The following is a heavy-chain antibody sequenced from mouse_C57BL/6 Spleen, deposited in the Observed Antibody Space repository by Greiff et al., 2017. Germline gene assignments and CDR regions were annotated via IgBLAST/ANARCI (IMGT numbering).Heavy chain of an antibody. Sequence: VQLQQSGAELVRPGASVKLSCTASGFNIKDYYMHWVQQRPEQGLEWIGRIDPEDGDTEYAPKFQGQATMTADQSYNTVYLQLSSLPSEDTAFYYCTTGLLSWYFDVGGTGTTVTVSS. J-gene: IGHJ1*03. V-gene: IGHV14-1*01. CDR1: GFNIKDYY. CDR2: IDPEDGDT. CDR3: TTGLLSWYFDV.